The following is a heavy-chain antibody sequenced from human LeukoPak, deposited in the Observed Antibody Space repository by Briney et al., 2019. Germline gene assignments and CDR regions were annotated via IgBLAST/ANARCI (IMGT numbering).Heavy chain of an antibody. V-gene: IGHV3-53*01. CDR3: AKDVMYYYDSSGP. Sequence: GGSLRLSCAASGFTVSSSYMSWVRQAPGKGLEWVSVIYSGGSTYYADSVKGRFTISRDNSKNTLFLQMNSLRAEDTAVYYCAKDVMYYYDSSGPWGQGTLVTVSS. J-gene: IGHJ5*02. D-gene: IGHD3-22*01. CDR1: GFTVSSSY. CDR2: IYSGGST.